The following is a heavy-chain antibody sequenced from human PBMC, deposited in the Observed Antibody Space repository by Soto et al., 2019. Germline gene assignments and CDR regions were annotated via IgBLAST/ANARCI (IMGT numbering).Heavy chain of an antibody. CDR2: IWSDGSNK. CDR3: AASHGPVYSSNYFDN. Sequence: PGGSLRLSCAASGFTFKNYGIHWVRQAPGKGLEWVAVIWSDGSNKYYADSVKGRFTISRDTSKNTVYLQMDSLRAEDTAVYYCAASHGPVYSSNYFDNWGQGSLVTVSS. J-gene: IGHJ4*02. D-gene: IGHD6-13*01. V-gene: IGHV3-33*01. CDR1: GFTFKNYG.